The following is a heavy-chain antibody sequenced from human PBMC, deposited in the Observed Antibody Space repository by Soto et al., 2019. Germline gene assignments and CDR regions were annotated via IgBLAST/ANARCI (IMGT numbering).Heavy chain of an antibody. V-gene: IGHV3-48*02. D-gene: IGHD6-19*01. J-gene: IGHJ6*02. Sequence: GKGLEWVSYISSSSSTIYYADSVKGRFTISRDNAKNSLYLQMNSLRDEDTAVYYCARNSSGWFFLGYYYYYGMDVWGQGTTVTVSS. CDR3: ARNSSGWFFLGYYYYYGMDV. CDR2: ISSSSSTI.